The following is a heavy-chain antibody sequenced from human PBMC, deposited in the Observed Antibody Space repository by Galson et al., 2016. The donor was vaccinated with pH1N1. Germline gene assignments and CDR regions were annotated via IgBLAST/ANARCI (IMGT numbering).Heavy chain of an antibody. CDR1: DFTFKDFG. D-gene: IGHD1-14*01. CDR3: TRENHHKFDY. CDR2: ITKRPEGYST. J-gene: IGHJ4*02. Sequence: SLRLSCAASDFTFKDFGMNWVRQAPGKGLEWVGRITKRPEGYSTQDATSVKGRFIISRDDSKGLLYLQMNSLKTEDTAVYYCTRENHHKFDYWGQGTLVTVSS. V-gene: IGHV3-72*01.